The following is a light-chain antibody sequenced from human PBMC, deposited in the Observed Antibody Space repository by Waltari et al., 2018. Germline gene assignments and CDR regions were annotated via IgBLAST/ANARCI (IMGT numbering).Light chain of an antibody. CDR2: AAS. CDR1: QGISSW. V-gene: IGKV1-12*01. J-gene: IGKJ3*01. CDR3: QQGYNTPFT. Sequence: DIQMTQSPSSLSASVGDKVTITCRASQGISSWLAWYQQKPGKAPKLLIYAASSLQSGVPSRLSGSGSGTDYTLTISSLQPEDFATYYCQQGYNTPFTFGPGTKLDIK.